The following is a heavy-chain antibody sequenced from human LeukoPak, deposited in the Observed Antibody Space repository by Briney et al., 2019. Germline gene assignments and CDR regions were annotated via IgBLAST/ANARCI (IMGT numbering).Heavy chain of an antibody. CDR3: ARDLAYSRLDY. D-gene: IGHD5-18*01. CDR1: GFTFRNYW. V-gene: IGHV3-7*01. CDR2: IKEDGSET. J-gene: IGHJ4*02. Sequence: PGGSLRLSCEASGFTFRNYWMIWVRQAPGKGLERVANIKEDGSETYYVDSVKGRFTISRDNTKNSLYLQMNSLRVEDTAFYYCARDLAYSRLDYWGQGMLVTVSS.